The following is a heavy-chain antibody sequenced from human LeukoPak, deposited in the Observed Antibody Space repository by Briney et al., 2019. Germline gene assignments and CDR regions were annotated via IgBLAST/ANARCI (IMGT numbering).Heavy chain of an antibody. V-gene: IGHV3-23*01. J-gene: IGHJ6*02. CDR3: ARDFGQGDYYYYGMDV. Sequence: GGSLRLSCAASGFTFSSYAMSWVRQAPGKGLEWVSAISGSGGSTYYADSVKGRFTISRDNSKNTLYLQMNSLRAEDAAVYYCARDFGQGDYYYYGMDVWGQGTTVTVSS. D-gene: IGHD3-10*01. CDR1: GFTFSSYA. CDR2: ISGSGGST.